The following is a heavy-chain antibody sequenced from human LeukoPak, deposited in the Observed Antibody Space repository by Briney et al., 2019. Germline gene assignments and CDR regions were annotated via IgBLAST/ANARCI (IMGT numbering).Heavy chain of an antibody. CDR1: GFTVSSNY. Sequence: PGGSLRLSCAASGFTVSSNYMSWVRQAPGKGLEWVSYISSRSSTIYYADSVKGRFTISRDNAKNSLYLQMNSLRAEDMAVYYCARDRDYDSSNDAFDIWGQGTMVTVSS. CDR3: ARDRDYDSSNDAFDI. CDR2: ISSRSSTI. J-gene: IGHJ3*02. V-gene: IGHV3-48*04. D-gene: IGHD3-22*01.